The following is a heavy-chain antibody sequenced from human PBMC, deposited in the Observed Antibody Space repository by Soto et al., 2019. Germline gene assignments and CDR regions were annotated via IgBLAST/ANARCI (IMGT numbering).Heavy chain of an antibody. V-gene: IGHV3-23*01. Sequence: GGPLRLCCAASGLNFGSYALSWVRQAPGKGLEWVSTISGSDGKTFYADSVKGRFSISRDTSQNTLYLQMNSLRADDTAIYYCARWSYLDYWGQGTRVTVSS. CDR2: ISGSDGKT. J-gene: IGHJ4*02. CDR1: GLNFGSYA. D-gene: IGHD3-3*01. CDR3: ARWSYLDY.